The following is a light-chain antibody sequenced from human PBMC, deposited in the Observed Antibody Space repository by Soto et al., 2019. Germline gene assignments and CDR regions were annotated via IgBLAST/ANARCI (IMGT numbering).Light chain of an antibody. CDR3: TSYSSGSTHVL. CDR2: DVT. V-gene: IGLV2-14*03. CDR1: GSDVGGYNY. Sequence: QSVLTQPASVSGSPGQSITISCTGTGSDVGGYNYVSWYQQHPGKAPKVLISDVTNRPSGVSNRFSGSKSGNTASLTISGLQSAEEADYYCTSYSSGSTHVLFGGGTKPTVL. J-gene: IGLJ2*01.